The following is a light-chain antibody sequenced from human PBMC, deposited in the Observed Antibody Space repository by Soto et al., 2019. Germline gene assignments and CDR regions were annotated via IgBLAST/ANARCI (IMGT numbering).Light chain of an antibody. CDR2: EVS. CDR3: SSHAGSNNYV. J-gene: IGLJ1*01. CDR1: SSDVGGYPY. Sequence: QSALTRPPSASGSPGQSVSISCTGTSSDVGGYPYVSWYQQHPGKAPKLMTYEVSKRPSGVPDRFSGSKSGNTASLTVSGLQAEDEADYYCSSHAGSNNYVFGTGTKVTVL. V-gene: IGLV2-8*01.